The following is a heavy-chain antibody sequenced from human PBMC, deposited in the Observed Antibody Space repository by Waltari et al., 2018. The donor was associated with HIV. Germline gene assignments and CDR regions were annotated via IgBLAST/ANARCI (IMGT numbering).Heavy chain of an antibody. D-gene: IGHD3-22*01. Sequence: EVQLVESGGGLIQPGGSLRLACAASGFAVINNYMSWVRQAPGKGLEWVSLIYGNATTYYADSVKGRFTISRDNSKNTLYLQMNSLRADDTAVYCCATVLVRTSWVITTAPFDYWGQGTLVTVSS. CDR1: GFAVINNY. J-gene: IGHJ4*02. CDR2: IYGNATT. V-gene: IGHV3-53*01. CDR3: ATVLVRTSWVITTAPFDY.